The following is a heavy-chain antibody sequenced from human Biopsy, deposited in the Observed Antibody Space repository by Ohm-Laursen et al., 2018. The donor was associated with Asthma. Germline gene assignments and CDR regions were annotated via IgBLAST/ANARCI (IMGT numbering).Heavy chain of an antibody. V-gene: IGHV1-2*06. Sequence: ASVKVSCNASGYPFIGYHIHWMRQAPGQGLEWMGRINPNSGATNYAQKFQGRVTMTRDTSISTAYMEVSRLRSDDTAVYYCARDFLFQHGSSWYYYYYGMDVWGQGTTVTVSS. CDR1: GYPFIGYH. CDR3: ARDFLFQHGSSWYYYYYGMDV. CDR2: INPNSGAT. J-gene: IGHJ6*02. D-gene: IGHD6-13*01.